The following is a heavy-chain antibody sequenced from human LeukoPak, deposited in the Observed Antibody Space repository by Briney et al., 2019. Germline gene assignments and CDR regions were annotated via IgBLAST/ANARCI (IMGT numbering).Heavy chain of an antibody. Sequence: ASVKVSCKASGYTFTGYYMHWVRQAPRQGLEWMGWINPNSGGTNYAQKFQGRVTMTRDTSISTAYMELSRLRSDDTAVYYCAREGGVTTNLDYWGQGTLVTVSS. J-gene: IGHJ4*02. CDR3: AREGGVTTNLDY. CDR2: INPNSGGT. V-gene: IGHV1-2*02. D-gene: IGHD2-8*02. CDR1: GYTFTGYY.